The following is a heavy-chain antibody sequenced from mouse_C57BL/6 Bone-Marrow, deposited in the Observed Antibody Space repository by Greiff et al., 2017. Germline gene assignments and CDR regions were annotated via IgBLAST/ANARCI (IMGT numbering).Heavy chain of an antibody. J-gene: IGHJ2*01. CDR1: GYTFTSYG. CDR3: ARGGTDLPRGY. D-gene: IGHD2-1*01. V-gene: IGHV1-7*01. Sequence: VQLQQSGADLAKPGASVKLSCTASGYTFTSYGMHWVQQRPGQGLEWIGYINPSSGYTKYNQKFKDKATLTADKSSSTAYMQLSSLTYEDSAVYYCARGGTDLPRGYWGQGTTLTVSS. CDR2: INPSSGYT.